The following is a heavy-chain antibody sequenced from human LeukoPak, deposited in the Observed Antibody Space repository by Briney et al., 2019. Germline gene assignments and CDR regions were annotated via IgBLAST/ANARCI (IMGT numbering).Heavy chain of an antibody. CDR2: IIPILGIA. D-gene: IGHD3-10*01. Sequence: ASVKVSCKASGGTFSSYAISWVRQAPGQGLEWMGRIIPILGIANYAQKFQGRVTITADKSTSTAYMELSSLRSEDTAVYYCARDGVLLWFGELLHYWFDPWGQGTLVTVSS. CDR3: ARDGVLLWFGELLHYWFDP. CDR1: GGTFSSYA. V-gene: IGHV1-69*04. J-gene: IGHJ5*02.